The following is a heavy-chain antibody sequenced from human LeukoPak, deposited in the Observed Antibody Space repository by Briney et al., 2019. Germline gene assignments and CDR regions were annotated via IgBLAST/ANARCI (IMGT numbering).Heavy chain of an antibody. J-gene: IGHJ6*02. CDR2: FIPIFGTA. Sequence: ASVKVSCKASGGTFSSYAFTWVRQAPGQGLEWMGGFIPIFGTANYAQKFQGRVTITTDESTSTAYMELSSLRSEDTAVYYCARGSGYCSGGSCYSGYYYHYGMDVRGQGTTVTVSS. D-gene: IGHD2-15*01. V-gene: IGHV1-69*05. CDR1: GGTFSSYA. CDR3: ARGSGYCSGGSCYSGYYYHYGMDV.